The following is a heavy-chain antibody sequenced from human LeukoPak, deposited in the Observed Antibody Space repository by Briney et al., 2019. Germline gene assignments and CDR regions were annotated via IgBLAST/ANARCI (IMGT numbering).Heavy chain of an antibody. Sequence: PSETLSLTCNVSGGSISSYYWSWIRQPPGKGLEWIGYVHFSGTTNYNPSLKSRVTISVDTSKNQFSLKLSSVTAADTAVYFCARQLRGEAVAGHLQPFDYWGQGTLVTVSS. CDR2: VHFSGTT. J-gene: IGHJ4*02. D-gene: IGHD6-19*01. CDR1: GGSISSYY. CDR3: ARQLRGEAVAGHLQPFDY. V-gene: IGHV4-59*08.